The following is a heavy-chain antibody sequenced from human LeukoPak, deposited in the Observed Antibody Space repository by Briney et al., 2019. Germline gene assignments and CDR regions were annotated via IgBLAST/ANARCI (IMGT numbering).Heavy chain of an antibody. V-gene: IGHV4-61*02. Sequence: KASETLSLTCTVSGGSFSSGSYYWSWIRQPAGKGLEWIGRIYTSGSTNYNPSLKSRVTISVDTSKNQFSLKLSSVTAADTAVYYCARVAVAGGGVDYWGQATLVTVSS. CDR2: IYTSGST. J-gene: IGHJ4*02. D-gene: IGHD6-19*01. CDR3: ARVAVAGGGVDY. CDR1: GGSFSSGSYY.